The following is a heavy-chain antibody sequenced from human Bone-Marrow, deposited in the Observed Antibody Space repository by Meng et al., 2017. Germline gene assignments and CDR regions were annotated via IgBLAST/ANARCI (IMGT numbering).Heavy chain of an antibody. J-gene: IGHJ4*02. CDR2: INPSGGST. CDR1: GGTFSSSD. V-gene: IGHV1-46*01. CDR3: ARGGSSGWQNDY. Sequence: VPMLLVGAGGKKPGSSVKVACKASGGTFSSSDISWVRQAPGQGLEWMGIINPSGGSTSYAQKFQGRVTMTRDTSTSTVYMELSSLRSEDTAVYYCARGGSSGWQNDYWGQGTLVTVSS. D-gene: IGHD6-19*01.